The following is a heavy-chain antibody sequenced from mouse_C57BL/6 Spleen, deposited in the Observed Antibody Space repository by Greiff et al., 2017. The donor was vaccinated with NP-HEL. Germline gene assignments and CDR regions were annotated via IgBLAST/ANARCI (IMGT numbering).Heavy chain of an antibody. CDR2: ISNLAYSI. V-gene: IGHV5-15*01. Sequence: EVKLMESGGGLVQPGGSLKLSCAASGFTFSDYGMAWVRQAPRKGPEWVAFISNLAYSIYYADTVTGRFTISRENAKNTLYLEMSSLRSEDTAMYYCAVVATPYYAMDYWGQGTSVTVSS. CDR3: AVVATPYYAMDY. J-gene: IGHJ4*01. D-gene: IGHD1-1*01. CDR1: GFTFSDYG.